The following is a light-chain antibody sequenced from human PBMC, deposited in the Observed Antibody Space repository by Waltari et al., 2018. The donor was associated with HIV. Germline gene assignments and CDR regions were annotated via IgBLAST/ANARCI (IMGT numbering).Light chain of an antibody. Sequence: SYELTQPPSVSVSPGQTASITCSGDKLDDKYAYWYQQKPGQSPLLIIYQDTKRPSGIPGRFSGSNSGNTATLTISGTQAMDEADYYCQAWDTRNVVFGGGTKLTVL. CDR2: QDT. V-gene: IGLV3-1*01. CDR3: QAWDTRNVV. J-gene: IGLJ2*01. CDR1: KLDDKY.